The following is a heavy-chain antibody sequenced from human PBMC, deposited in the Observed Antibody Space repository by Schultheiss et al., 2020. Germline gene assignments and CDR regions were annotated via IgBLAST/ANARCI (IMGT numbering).Heavy chain of an antibody. CDR3: ARDSSSWSNWFDP. J-gene: IGHJ5*02. CDR1: GFTFSSYA. D-gene: IGHD6-13*01. CDR2: ISYDGSNK. Sequence: GESLKISCAASGFTFSSYAMHWVRQAPGKGLEWVAVISYDGSNKYYADSVKGRFTISRDNSKNTLYLQMNSLRAEDTAVYYCARDSSSWSNWFDPWGQGTLVTVSS. V-gene: IGHV3-30-3*01.